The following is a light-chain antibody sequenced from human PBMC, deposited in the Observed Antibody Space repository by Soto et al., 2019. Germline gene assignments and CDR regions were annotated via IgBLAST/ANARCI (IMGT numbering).Light chain of an antibody. CDR2: GAA. J-gene: IGKJ1*01. Sequence: EILITQSPATLSVSPGERVTLTCRANQSISSNLAWYQQKPGKAPRLLIYGAATRDTGIPARFSGSESGTDFTLPISRLQAEDVEVYYCQQYYTTRWTFGQGTKVDIK. CDR1: QSISSN. CDR3: QQYYTTRWT. V-gene: IGKV3-15*01.